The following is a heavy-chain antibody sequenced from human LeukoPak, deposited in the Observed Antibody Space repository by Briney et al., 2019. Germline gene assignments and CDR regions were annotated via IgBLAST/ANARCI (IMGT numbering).Heavy chain of an antibody. Sequence: SETLSLTCTVSGGSISSYYWSWIRQPPGKGLEWIGYIYYSGSTNYNPSLKSRVTISVDTSKNQFSLKLSSVTAADTAVYYCARRGEMASPFDYWGQGNLVTVSS. D-gene: IGHD5-24*01. J-gene: IGHJ4*02. CDR3: ARRGEMASPFDY. CDR1: GGSISSYY. V-gene: IGHV4-59*08. CDR2: IYYSGST.